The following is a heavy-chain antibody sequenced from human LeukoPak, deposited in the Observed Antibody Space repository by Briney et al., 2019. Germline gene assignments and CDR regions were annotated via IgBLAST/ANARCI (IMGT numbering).Heavy chain of an antibody. V-gene: IGHV4-59*01. Sequence: PSETLSLTCTVSGGSISSYYWSWIRQPPGKGLEWIGYIYYSGSTNYNPSLKSRVTISVDTSKNQFSLKLSSVTAADTAVYYCARDGSGLWFDPWGQGTLVTVSS. CDR3: ARDGSGLWFDP. CDR1: GGSISSYY. J-gene: IGHJ5*02. CDR2: IYYSGST.